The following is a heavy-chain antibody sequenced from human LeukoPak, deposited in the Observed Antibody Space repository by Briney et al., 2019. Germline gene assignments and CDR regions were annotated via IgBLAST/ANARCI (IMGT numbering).Heavy chain of an antibody. CDR1: GGSFSGYY. CDR2: INHSGST. J-gene: IGHJ4*02. Sequence: ASETLSLTCAVYGGSFSGYYWSWIRQPPGKGLEWIGEINHSGSTNYNPSLKSRVTISVDTSKNQFSLKLSSVTAADTAVYYCARRRRRDGYNYLFDYWGQGTLVTVSS. D-gene: IGHD5-24*01. CDR3: ARRRRRDGYNYLFDY. V-gene: IGHV4-34*01.